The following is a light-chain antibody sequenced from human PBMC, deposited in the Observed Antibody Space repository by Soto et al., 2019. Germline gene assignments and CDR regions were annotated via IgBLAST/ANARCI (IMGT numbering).Light chain of an antibody. CDR1: ESISSHY. CDR2: GAS. V-gene: IGKV3-20*01. J-gene: IGKJ3*01. Sequence: EVALMQSPDTLSSSPGQRATLSCRASESISSHYIAWYQHKPGHAPKLLIFGASTTATGIPDRFSGSCSGTDFTLTINRLEPEDFATYYCQNTGRSPCTFRPGPKVDIK. CDR3: QNTGRSPCT.